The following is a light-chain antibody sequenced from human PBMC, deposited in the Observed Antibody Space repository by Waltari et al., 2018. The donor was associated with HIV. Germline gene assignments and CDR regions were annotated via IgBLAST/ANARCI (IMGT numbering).Light chain of an antibody. CDR1: SSDVGSYNY. V-gene: IGLV2-14*01. J-gene: IGLJ3*02. CDR2: EVT. Sequence: QSALAQPASVSGSPGQSITISCTGTSSDVGSYNYVSWYQHHPGKAPKLMIYEVTSRTSGVSNRFSGSKSCNTASLTVSGLQAEDEADDYCSSFTASGTQVFGGGTKLTVL. CDR3: SSFTASGTQV.